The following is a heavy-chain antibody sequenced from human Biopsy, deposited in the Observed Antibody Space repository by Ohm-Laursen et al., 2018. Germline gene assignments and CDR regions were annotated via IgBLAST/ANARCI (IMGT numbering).Heavy chain of an antibody. J-gene: IGHJ6*02. CDR1: GESSSGYF. CDR2: INQSGST. D-gene: IGHD5-12*01. Sequence: SETLSLPCAVNGESSSGYFWNWIRQPPGKGLEWIGEINQSGSTKYNPSLKRRATLSADSSNSQFSLGLTSVTAADTAIYYCARGSGYFKLDVWDQGTTVTVSS. V-gene: IGHV4-34*01. CDR3: ARGSGYFKLDV.